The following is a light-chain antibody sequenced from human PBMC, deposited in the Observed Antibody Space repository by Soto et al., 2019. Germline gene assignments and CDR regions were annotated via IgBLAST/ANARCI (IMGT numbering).Light chain of an antibody. J-gene: IGKJ1*01. V-gene: IGKV1-5*03. Sequence: DIQMTQSPSTLSGSVGDRVTITCRASQTISSWLAWYQQKPGKAPKILIYKASTLKSGVPSRFRGSGSGTEFTLTISRLQPDDFATYYCQQYNSYQWTFGQGTKVDIK. CDR3: QQYNSYQWT. CDR1: QTISSW. CDR2: KAS.